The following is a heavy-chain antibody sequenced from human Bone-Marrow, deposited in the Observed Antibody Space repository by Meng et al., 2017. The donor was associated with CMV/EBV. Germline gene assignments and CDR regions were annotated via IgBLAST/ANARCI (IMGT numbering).Heavy chain of an antibody. J-gene: IGHJ4*02. V-gene: IGHV1-2*02. CDR2: IKPKTGGT. CDR3: ARGVRAIPGVRLGY. CDR1: GYTFTDYY. Sequence: ASVKVSCTASGYTFTDYYIQWVRQAPGQGLEWVGWIKPKTGGTNYAQKLQGRVTMTIDTSITTAYMELSSLRPDDTAVYYCARGVRAIPGVRLGYWGQGELVTVAS. D-gene: IGHD3-10*02.